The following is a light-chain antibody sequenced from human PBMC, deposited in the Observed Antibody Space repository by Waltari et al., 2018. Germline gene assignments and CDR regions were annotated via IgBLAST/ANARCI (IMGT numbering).Light chain of an antibody. J-gene: IGKJ4*01. CDR3: QQYDSWPPGIT. V-gene: IGKV3-15*01. CDR1: QSVRSN. Sequence: EIVMTQSPATLSVSPGERATLSCRDSQSVRSNLAWYQQKPGQAPRLLIYGASTRATGVPARFSGSGSGTEFTLTISSLQSEDFAVYYCQQYDSWPPGITFGGGTKVEIK. CDR2: GAS.